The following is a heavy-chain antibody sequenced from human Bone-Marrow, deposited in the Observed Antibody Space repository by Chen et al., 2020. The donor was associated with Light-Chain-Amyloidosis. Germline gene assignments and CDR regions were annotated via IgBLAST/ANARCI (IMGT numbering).Heavy chain of an antibody. CDR3: SRRRDGYNFDY. J-gene: IGHJ4*02. CDR2: IYPDDSDA. Sequence: EVHLEKSGPEVKKPGEYLKILGKGSGNTFPNYWLCWVRRMPGKGLAWMGVIYPDDSDARYSPSFQGQVTISADKSITTASLQWRSLKSSDTAMYYFSRRRDGYNFDYWGQGTLVTVSS. V-gene: IGHV5-51*01. D-gene: IGHD5-12*01. CDR1: GNTFPNYW.